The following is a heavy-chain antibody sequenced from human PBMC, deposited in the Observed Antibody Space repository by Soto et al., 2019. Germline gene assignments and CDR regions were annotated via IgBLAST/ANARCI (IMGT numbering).Heavy chain of an antibody. D-gene: IGHD2-2*02. CDR2: IYLGDSDT. J-gene: IGHJ4*02. CDR1: CYSFTSYW. CDR3: ARQTYCSSTSCYTVDS. V-gene: IGHV5-51*01. Sequence: SCYSFTSYWSGWVRQMPGKGLEWMGIIYLGDSDTRYSPSFQGQVTISADKSISTAYLQWSSLKASDTAMYYCARQTYCSSTSCYTVDSWGQGTLVTVSP.